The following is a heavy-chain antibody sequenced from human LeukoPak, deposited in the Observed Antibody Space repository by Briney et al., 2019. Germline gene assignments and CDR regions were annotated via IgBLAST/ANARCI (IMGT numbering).Heavy chain of an antibody. CDR1: GYTFIAYH. Sequence: ASVKVSCKASGYTFIAYHMHWVRQAPGQGLEWMGRIHPSSGATNYAQRFQGRVTLTRDTSINTAYMELSRLTSDDTAVYYCATNDYGGAGVDYWGQGTLVTVSS. V-gene: IGHV1-2*06. CDR3: ATNDYGGAGVDY. J-gene: IGHJ4*02. CDR2: IHPSSGAT. D-gene: IGHD4-23*01.